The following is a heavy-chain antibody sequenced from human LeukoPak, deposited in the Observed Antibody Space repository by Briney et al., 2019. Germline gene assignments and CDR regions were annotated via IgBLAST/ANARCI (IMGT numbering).Heavy chain of an antibody. CDR1: GFTFSSHA. Sequence: PGGSLRLSCAGSGFTFSSHAMTWVRQAPGKGLEWVSVISDSGGNTYYADSVKGRFTISRDNSKNTLYLQMNSLRGEDTAVYYCSAGDRLRYSHIDVWDQGPNVTVSS. CDR3: SAGDRLRYSHIDV. V-gene: IGHV3-23*01. D-gene: IGHD2-21*01. CDR2: ISDSGGNT. J-gene: IGHJ6*02.